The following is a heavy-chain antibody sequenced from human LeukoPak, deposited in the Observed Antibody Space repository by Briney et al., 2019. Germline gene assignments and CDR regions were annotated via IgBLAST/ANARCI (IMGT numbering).Heavy chain of an antibody. V-gene: IGHV1-69*01. CDR3: AIYYYDSSGYYYGRFDY. D-gene: IGHD3-22*01. J-gene: IGHJ4*02. CDR1: GGTFSSYA. CDR2: IIPIFGTA. Sequence: SVKVSCKASGGTFSSYAISWVRQAPGQGLEWMGGIIPIFGTANYAQKFQGRVTITADESTSTAYMELSSLRSEDTAVYYCAIYYYDSSGYYYGRFDYWSQGTLVTVSS.